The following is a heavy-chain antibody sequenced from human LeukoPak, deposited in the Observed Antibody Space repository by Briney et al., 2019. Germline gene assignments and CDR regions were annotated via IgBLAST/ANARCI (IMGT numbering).Heavy chain of an antibody. CDR1: GFTFTSYS. J-gene: IGHJ4*02. D-gene: IGHD6-13*01. Sequence: GGSLRLSCAASGFTFTSYSMSWVRQAPGKGLEWVSVISGSGGSTNYADSVKGRFTISRDNSKNTLYLQMNSLRAEDTAVYYCAKNRGQQLSPLDYWGQGTLVTVSS. CDR3: AKNRGQQLSPLDY. CDR2: ISGSGGST. V-gene: IGHV3-23*01.